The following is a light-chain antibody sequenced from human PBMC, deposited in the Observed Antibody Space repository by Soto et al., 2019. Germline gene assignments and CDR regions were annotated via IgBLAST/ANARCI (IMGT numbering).Light chain of an antibody. J-gene: IGKJ1*01. V-gene: IGKV1-9*01. Sequence: DIQLTQSPSFLSASVGDRVTITCRASQGISSYLAWYQQKPGKAPKLLIYAASTLQSGVPSRFSGSGSGTEFTLTISSLQPEDFATYYCQQPGETFGQWTKVEIK. CDR3: QQPGET. CDR2: AAS. CDR1: QGISSY.